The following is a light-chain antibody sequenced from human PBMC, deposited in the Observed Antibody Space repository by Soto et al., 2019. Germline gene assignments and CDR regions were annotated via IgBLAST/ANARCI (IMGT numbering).Light chain of an antibody. CDR1: SGHSSYI. CDR3: ETWDSNTRV. CDR2: LEGSGTY. V-gene: IGLV4-60*02. J-gene: IGLJ3*02. Sequence: QPVLTQSSSASASLGSSVKLTCTLSSGHSSYIIAWHQQKPGKAPRYLMNLEGSGTYNKGSGVPDRFSGSSSGADRYLTISHLQFEDEADYYCETWDSNTRVFGGGTQLTVL.